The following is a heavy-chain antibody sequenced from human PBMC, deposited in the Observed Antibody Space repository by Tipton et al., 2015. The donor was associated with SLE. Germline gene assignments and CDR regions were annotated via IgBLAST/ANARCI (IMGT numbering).Heavy chain of an antibody. CDR3: AKAHLGATDPYWYFDL. CDR2: ITGSGGST. Sequence: SLRLSCAASGFTFTTYAMPWVRQAPGKGLEWVSTITGSGGSTYYADSVRGRFTTSRDNYKNRLYLQMNSLRADDTAVYYCAKAHLGATDPYWYFDLWGRGALVTVSS. D-gene: IGHD1-26*01. J-gene: IGHJ2*01. CDR1: GFTFTTYA. V-gene: IGHV3-23*01.